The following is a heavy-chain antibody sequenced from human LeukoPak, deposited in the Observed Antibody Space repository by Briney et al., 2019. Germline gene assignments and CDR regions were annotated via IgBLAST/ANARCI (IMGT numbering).Heavy chain of an antibody. CDR3: ARDGVGLPWFGDLNNGFDM. CDR2: IKQDGSEK. V-gene: IGHV3-7*01. CDR1: GGSISSSSYY. D-gene: IGHD3-10*01. J-gene: IGHJ3*02. Sequence: PSETLSLTCTVSGGSISSSSYYWGWIRQPPGKGLEWVANIKQDGSEKYYVDSVKGRFTISRDNAKNSVHLQMNSLTAEDTAMYYCARDGVGLPWFGDLNNGFDMWGQGTMVTVSS.